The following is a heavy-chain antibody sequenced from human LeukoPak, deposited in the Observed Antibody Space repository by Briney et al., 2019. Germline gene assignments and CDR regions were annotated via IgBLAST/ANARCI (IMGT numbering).Heavy chain of an antibody. J-gene: IGHJ6*03. D-gene: IGHD6-13*01. V-gene: IGHV4-34*01. Sequence: SETLSLTCAVYGGSFSDYYWSWIRQPPGKGLEWIGEINQSGTTNYNPSLKSRVTISVDTSKNQFSLKLSSVTAADTAVYYCARVAGAVGSSWAGAYYHYYMDVWGKGTTVTVSS. CDR1: GGSFSDYY. CDR3: ARVAGAVGSSWAGAYYHYYMDV. CDR2: INQSGTT.